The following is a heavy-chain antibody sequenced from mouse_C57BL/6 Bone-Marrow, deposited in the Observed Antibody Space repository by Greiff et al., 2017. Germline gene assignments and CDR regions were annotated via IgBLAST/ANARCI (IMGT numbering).Heavy chain of an antibody. V-gene: IGHV1-18*01. D-gene: IGHD1-1*01. CDR2: ITPNNGGT. Sequence: EVQLQQSGPELVKPGASVKIPCKASGYTFTDYNMDWVKQSPGKGLEWIGEITPNNGGTIYNQKFKGKATLTVDKSSSTAYMELRSLTSEDSAVYCCARDYGSLYWYFDVWGKGTTVTVSS. J-gene: IGHJ1*03. CDR3: ARDYGSLYWYFDV. CDR1: GYTFTDYN.